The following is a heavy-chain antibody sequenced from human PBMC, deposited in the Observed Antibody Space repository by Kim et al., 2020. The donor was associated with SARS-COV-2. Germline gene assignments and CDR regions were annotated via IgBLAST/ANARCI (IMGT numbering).Heavy chain of an antibody. CDR3: ARHHLLAYYYDSSGYLLD. Sequence: KSRVTISVDTSKNQFSLKLSSVTAADTAVYYCARHHLLAYYYDSSGYLLDWGQGTLVTVSS. D-gene: IGHD3-22*01. V-gene: IGHV4-59*08. J-gene: IGHJ4*02.